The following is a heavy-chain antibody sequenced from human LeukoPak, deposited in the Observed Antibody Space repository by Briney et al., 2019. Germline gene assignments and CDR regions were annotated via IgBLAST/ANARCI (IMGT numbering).Heavy chain of an antibody. Sequence: TGGSLRLSCAASGFIFSNSWMSWVRQTPGKGLEWVANIKPDGSEKYYVDSVKGRFTISRDNAKSSLYLQMNSLRAEDTAVYYCARLSAVWGQGTLVTVSS. CDR3: ARLSAV. D-gene: IGHD1-26*01. J-gene: IGHJ4*02. CDR2: IKPDGSEK. V-gene: IGHV3-7*01. CDR1: GFIFSNSW.